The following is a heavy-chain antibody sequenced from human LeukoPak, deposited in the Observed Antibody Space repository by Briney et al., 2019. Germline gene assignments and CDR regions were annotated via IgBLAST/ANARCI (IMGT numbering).Heavy chain of an antibody. CDR3: AREGSSGYHFDY. CDR1: RGSISSDY. CDR2: IYVYNGGST. J-gene: IGHJ4*02. Sequence: SETLSLTCTVSRGSISSDYWSWIRQPPGKGLEWIGYIYVYNGGSTKYNPSLKSRVTISVDTSKNQFSLKLSSVTAADTAVYYCAREGSSGYHFDYWGQGTLVTVSS. D-gene: IGHD3-22*01. V-gene: IGHV4-59*01.